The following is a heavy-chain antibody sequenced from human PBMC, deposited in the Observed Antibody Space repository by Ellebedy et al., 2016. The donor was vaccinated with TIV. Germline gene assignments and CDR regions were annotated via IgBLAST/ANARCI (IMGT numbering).Heavy chain of an antibody. V-gene: IGHV3-21*01. Sequence: GESLKISXAASGFTFSSYSMNWVRQAPGKGLEWVSSISSSSSYIYYADSVKGRFTISRDNSKNTLYLQMNSLRAEDTAVYYCARDCGYDSSGYYWAAVCRWGQGTLVTVSS. J-gene: IGHJ4*02. CDR1: GFTFSSYS. CDR2: ISSSSSYI. CDR3: ARDCGYDSSGYYWAAVCR. D-gene: IGHD3-22*01.